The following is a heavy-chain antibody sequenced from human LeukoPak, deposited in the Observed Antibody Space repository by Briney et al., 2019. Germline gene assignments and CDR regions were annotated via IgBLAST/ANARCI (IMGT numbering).Heavy chain of an antibody. J-gene: IGHJ4*02. D-gene: IGHD5-24*01. V-gene: IGHV3-30*18. CDR1: GFIFSNAW. CDR3: AKVPSKMTTRTFDS. Sequence: GGSLRLSCAASGFIFSNAWMNWVRQAPGKGLEWVSVISYDGSTKYYADSVQGRFTISRDNSKNILYLQMNSLRAEDTAVYYCAKVPSKMTTRTFDSWGRGTLVTVSS. CDR2: ISYDGSTK.